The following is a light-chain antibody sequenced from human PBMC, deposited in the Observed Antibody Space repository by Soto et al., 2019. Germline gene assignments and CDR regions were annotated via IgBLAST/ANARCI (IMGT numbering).Light chain of an antibody. CDR1: QSLLYSSNYRDD. Sequence: DIVMTQSPDSLAVSLGERATINCKSSQSLLYSSNYRDDLAWYQQKPGQPPKLLIYWASTRESGVPDRFSGSGSGTESTLTISSLQAEDVAVYYCQQYYSTPYTFGQGTKVDIK. V-gene: IGKV4-1*01. CDR2: WAS. CDR3: QQYYSTPYT. J-gene: IGKJ2*01.